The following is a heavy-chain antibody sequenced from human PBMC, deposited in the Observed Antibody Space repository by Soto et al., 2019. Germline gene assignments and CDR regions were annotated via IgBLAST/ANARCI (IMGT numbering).Heavy chain of an antibody. J-gene: IGHJ3*02. CDR1: GFTFSKFA. CDR2: ISSGGHDT. CDR3: VREYFGESI. Sequence: GGSLRLSCEGSGFTFSKFAMMWVRQAPGKGLEWVSKISSGGHDTYYADSVKGRFTTSRDNAGSSLHLQMKSLRDEDTAMYYCVREYFGESIWGHGTMVTVSS. D-gene: IGHD3-10*01. V-gene: IGHV3-48*02.